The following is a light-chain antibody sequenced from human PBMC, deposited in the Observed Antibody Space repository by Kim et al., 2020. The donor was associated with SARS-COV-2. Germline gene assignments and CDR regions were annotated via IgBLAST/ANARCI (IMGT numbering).Light chain of an antibody. V-gene: IGLV2-14*01. Sequence: GPSFTTSCTGTSSVVGGYNYVSWYQQYPGKAPQVKIYEVNKRPSRVSNRFSGSKSGNTASLTISGLQAEDEADYYCSSYSSSSTLVLGGGTQLTVL. CDR1: SSVVGGYNY. CDR3: SSYSSSSTLV. CDR2: EVN. J-gene: IGLJ2*01.